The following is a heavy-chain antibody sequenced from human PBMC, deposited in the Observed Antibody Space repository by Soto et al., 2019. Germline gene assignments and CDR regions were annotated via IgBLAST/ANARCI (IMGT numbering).Heavy chain of an antibody. CDR3: ARLRFLEWHYYYYMDV. V-gene: IGHV1-8*01. J-gene: IGHJ6*03. CDR2: MNPNSGNT. Sequence: ASVKPSCTASGYTITSYDINCVRQATGQGLEWMGWMNPNSGNTGYAQKFQGRVTMTRNTSISTAYRELSSLRSEDTAVYYCARLRFLEWHYYYYMDVWGKGTTVTVSS. D-gene: IGHD3-3*01. CDR1: GYTITSYD.